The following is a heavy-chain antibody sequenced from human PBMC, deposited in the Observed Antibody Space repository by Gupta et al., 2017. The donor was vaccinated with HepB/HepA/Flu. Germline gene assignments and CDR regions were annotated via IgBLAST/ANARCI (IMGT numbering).Heavy chain of an antibody. CDR3: ARGLQLLAWEGDYFDY. V-gene: IGHV3-48*02. CDR2: ISSSSSTI. J-gene: IGHJ4*02. Sequence: EVQLVESGGGLVQPGGSLRLSCAASGFTFSSYSMNWVRQDPGKGLEWVSYISSSSSTIYYADSVKGRFTISRDNAKNSLYLQMNSLRDEDTAVYYCARGLQLLAWEGDYFDYWGQGTLVTVSS. CDR1: GFTFSSYS. D-gene: IGHD2-2*01.